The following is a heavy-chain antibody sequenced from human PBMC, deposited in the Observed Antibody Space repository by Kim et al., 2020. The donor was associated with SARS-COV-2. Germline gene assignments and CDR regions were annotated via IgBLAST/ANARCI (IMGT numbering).Heavy chain of an antibody. Sequence: NYNPSLKSRVTISVDTSKNQFSLKLSSVTAADTAVYYCASGLRGYYFDYWGQGTLVTVSS. J-gene: IGHJ4*02. D-gene: IGHD4-17*01. V-gene: IGHV4-59*09. CDR3: ASGLRGYYFDY.